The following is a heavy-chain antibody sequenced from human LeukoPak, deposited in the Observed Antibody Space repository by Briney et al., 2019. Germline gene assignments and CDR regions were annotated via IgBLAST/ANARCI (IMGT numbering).Heavy chain of an antibody. J-gene: IGHJ1*01. Sequence: SQTLSLTCTVSGGSISSGDYYWSWIRQPPGKGLEWIGYIYYSGSTYYNPSLKSRVTISVDTSKNQFSLKLSSVTAADTAVYYCARGSLGYLVPFQHWGQGTLVTVSS. V-gene: IGHV4-30-4*08. CDR2: IYYSGST. CDR1: GGSISSGDYY. CDR3: ARGSLGYLVPFQH. D-gene: IGHD6-6*01.